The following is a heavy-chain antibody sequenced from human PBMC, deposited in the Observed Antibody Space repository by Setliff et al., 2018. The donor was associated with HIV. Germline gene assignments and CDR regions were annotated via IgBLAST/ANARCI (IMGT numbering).Heavy chain of an antibody. CDR2: ISSSCTI. CDR3: ARGVRHAYSIDF. D-gene: IGHD4-4*01. V-gene: IGHV3-11*04. J-gene: IGHJ4*02. Sequence: GGSLRLSCAASGFTFSDYYMNWVPQAPGKGLEWVSSISSSCTIYYADSVKGRFTISRDNAKNSLFLQMNSLRAEDTAVYYCARGVRHAYSIDFWGQGTLVTVSS. CDR1: GFTFSDYY.